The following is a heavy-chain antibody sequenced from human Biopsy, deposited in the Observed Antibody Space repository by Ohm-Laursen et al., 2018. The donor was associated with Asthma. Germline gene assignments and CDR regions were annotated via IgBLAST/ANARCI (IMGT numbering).Heavy chain of an antibody. V-gene: IGHV3-53*01. Sequence: SLRLSCAASGFTVSRDHMYWVRQAPGKGLEWVSVIYSGGTSHNADSARGRFTISRDFTKNKLHLQMHSLRVEDTAVYYCARGDSSGWSHYNFDYWGQGTLVTVSS. CDR3: ARGDSSGWSHYNFDY. CDR2: IYSGGTS. CDR1: GFTVSRDH. J-gene: IGHJ4*02. D-gene: IGHD6-19*01.